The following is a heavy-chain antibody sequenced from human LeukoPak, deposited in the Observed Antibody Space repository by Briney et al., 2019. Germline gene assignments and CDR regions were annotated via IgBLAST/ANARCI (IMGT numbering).Heavy chain of an antibody. CDR3: ARAKYGSGRHFDY. V-gene: IGHV4-34*01. D-gene: IGHD3-10*01. CDR1: GGSFSGYY. CDR2: INHSGST. J-gene: IGHJ4*02. Sequence: SETLSLTCAVYGGSFSGYYWSWIRQPPGKGLEWIGEINHSGSTNYNPSLKSRVTISVDTSKSQFSLKLSSVTAADTAMYYCARAKYGSGRHFDYWGQGTLVTVSS.